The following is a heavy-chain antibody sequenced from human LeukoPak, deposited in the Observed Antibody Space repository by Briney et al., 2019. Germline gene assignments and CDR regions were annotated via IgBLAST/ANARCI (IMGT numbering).Heavy chain of an antibody. J-gene: IGHJ4*02. V-gene: IGHV3-23*01. CDR3: ATLVKTGSGGRGYFDH. CDR1: GFTFNSYA. D-gene: IGHD2-8*02. Sequence: GGSLRLSCAASGFTFNSYAMSWVRQAPGKGLEWVSAISSSGVTTYYADSVKGRFTISRDNSKNTLYLQMNSLRGDDAAVYYCATLVKTGSGGRGYFDHWGQGTLVTVSS. CDR2: ISSSGVTT.